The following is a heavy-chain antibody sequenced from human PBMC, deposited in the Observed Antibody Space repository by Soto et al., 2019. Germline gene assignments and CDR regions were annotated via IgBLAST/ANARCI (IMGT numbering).Heavy chain of an antibody. V-gene: IGHV1-3*01. CDR2: INPGNGKT. Sequence: ASVKVSCTASGYTFTSYAIHWVRQAPGQGLEWMGRINPGNGKTKYAQKFQGRVTITRDKSTSTAYMELSSLRSEDTAVYYCARSIRAARPRFDYWGQGTLVTVSS. J-gene: IGHJ4*02. CDR3: ARSIRAARPRFDY. D-gene: IGHD6-13*01. CDR1: GYTFTSYA.